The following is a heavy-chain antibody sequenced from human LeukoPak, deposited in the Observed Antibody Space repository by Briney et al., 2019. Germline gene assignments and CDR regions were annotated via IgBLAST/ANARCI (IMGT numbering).Heavy chain of an antibody. J-gene: IGHJ3*02. D-gene: IGHD3-22*01. CDR2: INPSGGST. V-gene: IGHV1-46*01. CDR1: GYTFTSYY. Sequence: ASVKVSCKASGYTFTSYYMHWVRQAPGQGLEWMGIINPSGGSTSFAQKFQGRVTMTRDTSTSTVYMELSSLRSEDTAVYYCARERSITMIVVVNDAFDIWGQGTMVTVSS. CDR3: ARERSITMIVVVNDAFDI.